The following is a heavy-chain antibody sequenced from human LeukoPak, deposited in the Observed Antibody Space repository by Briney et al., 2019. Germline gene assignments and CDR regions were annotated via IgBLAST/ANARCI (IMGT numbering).Heavy chain of an antibody. D-gene: IGHD3-22*01. CDR2: VYYSGST. CDR1: DYSISSGDY. Sequence: SETLSLTCAVSDYSISSGDYWGWIRQPPGKGLEWIGSVYYSGSTHYSPSLTNRVTISVDTSKNQFSLKLRSVTAADTALYYCARNDSSGYFDYWGQGTLVIVSS. CDR3: ARNDSSGYFDY. J-gene: IGHJ4*02. V-gene: IGHV4-38-2*01.